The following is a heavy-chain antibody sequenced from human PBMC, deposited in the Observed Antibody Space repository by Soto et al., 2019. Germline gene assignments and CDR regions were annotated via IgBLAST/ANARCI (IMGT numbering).Heavy chain of an antibody. CDR1: GFTFSSYA. CDR3: ARDLRGTSWFDP. D-gene: IGHD1-1*01. Sequence: LRLSCAASGFTFSSYAMSWVRQAPGKGLEWVSAISGSGGSTYYADSVKGRFTISRDNSKNTLYLQMNSLRAEDTAVYYCARDLRGTSWFDPWGQGTLVTVSS. CDR2: ISGSGGST. V-gene: IGHV3-23*01. J-gene: IGHJ5*02.